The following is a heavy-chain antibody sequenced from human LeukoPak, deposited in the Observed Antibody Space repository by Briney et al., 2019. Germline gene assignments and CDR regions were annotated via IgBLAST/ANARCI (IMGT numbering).Heavy chain of an antibody. V-gene: IGHV3-21*01. CDR2: ISSSSTYI. CDR3: AREITSIAALTPLDY. CDR1: GFTFNNCS. Sequence: GGSLRLSCAASGFTFNNCSMNWVRQAPGKGLEWVSSISSSSTYIYYADSVKGRFTISRDNAKNSLYLQMNSLRAEDTAVYYCAREITSIAALTPLDYWGQGTLVTVSS. J-gene: IGHJ4*02. D-gene: IGHD6-6*01.